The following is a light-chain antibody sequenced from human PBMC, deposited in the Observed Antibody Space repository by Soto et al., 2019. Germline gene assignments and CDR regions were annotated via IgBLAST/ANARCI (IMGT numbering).Light chain of an antibody. J-gene: IGLJ2*01. Sequence: QSVLTQPPSVSWAPGQRVTISCTGGSSNIGAGYDVHWYQQLPGTAPKLLIYGNSNRPSGVPDRFSGSKSGTSASLAITGLQAEDEAGYYCQSYDNSLGGYVLFGGGTKLTVL. CDR3: QSYDNSLGGYVL. V-gene: IGLV1-40*01. CDR1: SSNIGAGYD. CDR2: GNS.